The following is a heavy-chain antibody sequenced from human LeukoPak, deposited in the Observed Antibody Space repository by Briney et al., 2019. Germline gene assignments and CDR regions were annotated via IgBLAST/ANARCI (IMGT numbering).Heavy chain of an antibody. V-gene: IGHV3-11*01. D-gene: IGHD2-15*01. CDR2: ISSSGSTI. J-gene: IGHJ4*02. Sequence: GGSLRLSCAASGFTFSDYYMSWIRQAPGKGLEWVSYISSSGSTIYYADSVKGRFTISRDNAKNSLYLQMNSLRAEDTAVYYCARSPRPFPTHIVVVVAATSYFFDYWGQGTLVTVSS. CDR1: GFTFSDYY. CDR3: ARSPRPFPTHIVVVVAATSYFFDY.